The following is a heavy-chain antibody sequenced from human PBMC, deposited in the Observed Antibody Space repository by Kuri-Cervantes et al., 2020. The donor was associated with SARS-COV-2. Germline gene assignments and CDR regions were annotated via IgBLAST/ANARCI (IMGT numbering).Heavy chain of an antibody. V-gene: IGHV1-46*01. CDR3: ATAPILVCSGGSCYPRRQNWFDP. Sequence: ASVKVSCKASGGTFSSYAISWVRQAPGQGREWMGIINPSGGSTSYAQKFQGRVTMTEDTSTDTAYMELSSLRSEDTAVHYCATAPILVCSGGSCYPRRQNWFDPWGQGTLVTVSS. CDR2: INPSGGST. J-gene: IGHJ5*02. CDR1: GGTFSSYA. D-gene: IGHD2-15*01.